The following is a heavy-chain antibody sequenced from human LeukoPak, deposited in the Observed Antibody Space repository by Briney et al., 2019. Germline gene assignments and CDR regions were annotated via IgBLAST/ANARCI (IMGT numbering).Heavy chain of an antibody. D-gene: IGHD1-14*01. CDR1: GGSISSYY. J-gene: IGHJ2*01. CDR2: IYYSGST. CDR3: ARVRTRWYFVL. Sequence: PSETLSLTCTVSGGSISSYYWSWIRQPPGKGLEWIGYIYYSGSTNYNPSLKSRVTISVDTSKNQLSLKLSSVTAADTAVYYRARVRTRWYFVLWGRGTLVTVSS. V-gene: IGHV4-59*01.